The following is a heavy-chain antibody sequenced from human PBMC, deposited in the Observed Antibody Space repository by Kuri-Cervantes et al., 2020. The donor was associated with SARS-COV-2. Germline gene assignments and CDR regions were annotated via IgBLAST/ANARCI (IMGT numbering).Heavy chain of an antibody. J-gene: IGHJ4*02. D-gene: IGHD1-1*01. Sequence: ESLKISCAVYGGSFSGYYWSWIRQPPGKGLEWIGEINHSGSTNYNPSLKSRVTISVDTSKNQFSLKLSSVTAADTAIYYCARHYAFDNFHKWGQGTQVTVSS. V-gene: IGHV4-34*01. CDR3: ARHYAFDNFHK. CDR1: GGSFSGYY. CDR2: INHSGST.